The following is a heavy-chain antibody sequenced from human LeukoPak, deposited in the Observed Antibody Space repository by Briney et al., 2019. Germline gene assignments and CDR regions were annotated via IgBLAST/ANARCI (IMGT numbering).Heavy chain of an antibody. CDR2: ISSSGSTI. D-gene: IGHD3-9*01. J-gene: IGHJ4*02. Sequence: PGGSLRLSCAASGFTFSSYEMNWVRQAPGKGLEWVSYISSSGSTIYYADSVKGRFTISRDNAKNSLYLQMNSLRAVDTAVYYCARDPDILTGYYYFDYWGQGTLVTVSS. CDR1: GFTFSSYE. CDR3: ARDPDILTGYYYFDY. V-gene: IGHV3-48*03.